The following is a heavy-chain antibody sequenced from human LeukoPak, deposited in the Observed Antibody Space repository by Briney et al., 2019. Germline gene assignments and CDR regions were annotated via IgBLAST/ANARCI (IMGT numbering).Heavy chain of an antibody. J-gene: IGHJ4*02. D-gene: IGHD7-27*01. CDR1: GYSISSGYY. Sequence: PSETLSLTCTVSGYSISSGYYWGWVRRPPGKGLEWIASIFHSGSTYYNPSLKSRATISVDTSKNQFSLKLTSVTAADTAVYYCSKLGIEGNYFDYWGQGTLVTVSS. CDR3: SKLGIEGNYFDY. CDR2: IFHSGST. V-gene: IGHV4-38-2*02.